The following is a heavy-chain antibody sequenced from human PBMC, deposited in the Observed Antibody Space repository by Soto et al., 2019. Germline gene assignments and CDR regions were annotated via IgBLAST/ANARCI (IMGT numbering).Heavy chain of an antibody. CDR2: IYYSGST. D-gene: IGHD4-17*01. V-gene: IGHV4-59*08. CDR1: GGSISSYY. Sequence: PSETLSLTCTVSGGSISSYYWSWIRHPPGKGLEWIGYIYYSGSTNYNPSLKSRVTISVDTSKNQYSLKLSYVTAADTSVYYYASLPTYYGDPPIDYWGQGTLVTVS. CDR3: ASLPTYYGDPPIDY. J-gene: IGHJ4*02.